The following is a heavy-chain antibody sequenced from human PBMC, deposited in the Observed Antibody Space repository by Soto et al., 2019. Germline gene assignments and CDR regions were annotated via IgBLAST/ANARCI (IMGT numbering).Heavy chain of an antibody. CDR2: IYYSGST. D-gene: IGHD3-16*01. J-gene: IGHJ4*02. V-gene: IGHV4-31*03. Sequence: QVQLQESGPGLVKPSQTLSLTCTVSGGSISSGGYYWSWIRQHPGKGLEWIGDIYYSGSTYYTPPPXSXXTISVDTSKDPFSLKLSSVTAADTAVYYCARDWGRDGCFDYWGQGTLVTVSS. CDR3: ARDWGRDGCFDY. CDR1: GGSISSGGYY.